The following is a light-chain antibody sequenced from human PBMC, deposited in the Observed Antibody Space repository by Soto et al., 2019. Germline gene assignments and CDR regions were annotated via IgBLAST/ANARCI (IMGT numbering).Light chain of an antibody. CDR2: DAS. Sequence: EIVLTQSPATLSLSPGERATLSFRASHSVSSYLAWSQQNTGQAPRLPSYDASNRATGSPARFSRSRSGTDCPIAITSLEPEDFAGYYGQQRSNWPPWTFGQGTKL. J-gene: IGKJ1*01. CDR3: QQRSNWPPWT. CDR1: HSVSSY. V-gene: IGKV3-11*01.